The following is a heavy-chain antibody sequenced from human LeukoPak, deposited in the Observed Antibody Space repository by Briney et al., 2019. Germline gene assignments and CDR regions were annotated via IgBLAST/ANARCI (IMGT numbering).Heavy chain of an antibody. D-gene: IGHD4-23*01. Sequence: SETLSLTCTVSAGSISNSSYYWGWIRQPPGKGLEWIGSIYYSGSTYYNPSLKSRVTISVDTSKNQFSLKLSSVTAADTAVYYCARDLLNEGNHLDYWGQGTLVTVSS. J-gene: IGHJ4*02. CDR1: AGSISNSSYY. V-gene: IGHV4-39*07. CDR2: IYYSGST. CDR3: ARDLLNEGNHLDY.